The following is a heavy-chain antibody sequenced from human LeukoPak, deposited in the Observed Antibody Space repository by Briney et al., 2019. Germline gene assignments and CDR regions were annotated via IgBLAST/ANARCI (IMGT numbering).Heavy chain of an antibody. Sequence: GGSLRLSCAASGFTFSSYGMHWVRQAPGKGLEWVAVISYDGSNKYYADSVKGRFTISRDNSKNTLYLQMNSLRAEDTAVYYCAKDNGIHSRYSSSWYALDYWGQGTLVTVSS. CDR1: GFTFSSYG. V-gene: IGHV3-30*18. CDR2: ISYDGSNK. J-gene: IGHJ4*02. CDR3: AKDNGIHSRYSSSWYALDY. D-gene: IGHD6-13*01.